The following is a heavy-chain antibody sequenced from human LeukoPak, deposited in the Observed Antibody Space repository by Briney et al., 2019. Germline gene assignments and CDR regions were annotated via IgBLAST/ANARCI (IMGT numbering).Heavy chain of an antibody. D-gene: IGHD5-24*01. J-gene: IGHJ4*02. Sequence: PSETLSLTCAVSGGSISSGGYSWSWIRQPPGKGLEWIGYIYHSGSTYYNPSLKSRVTISVDRSKNQFSLKLSSVTAADTAVYYCARRDGYNYFESWGQGTLVTVSS. CDR2: IYHSGST. V-gene: IGHV4-30-2*01. CDR3: ARRDGYNYFES. CDR1: GGSISSGGYS.